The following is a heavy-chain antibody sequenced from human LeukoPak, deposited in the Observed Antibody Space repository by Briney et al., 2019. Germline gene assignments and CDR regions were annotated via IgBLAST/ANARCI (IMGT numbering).Heavy chain of an antibody. CDR2: MNPNSGNT. J-gene: IGHJ6*03. CDR3: ARGRMWGYYYYYYMDV. Sequence: ASVKVSCKTSGYTFTDYYIHWVRQATGQGLEWMGWMNPNSGNTGYAQKFQGRVTMTRNTSISTAYMELSSLRSEDTAVYYCARGRMWGYYYYYYMDVWGKGTTVTVSS. V-gene: IGHV1-8*02. CDR1: GYTFTDYY. D-gene: IGHD3-16*01.